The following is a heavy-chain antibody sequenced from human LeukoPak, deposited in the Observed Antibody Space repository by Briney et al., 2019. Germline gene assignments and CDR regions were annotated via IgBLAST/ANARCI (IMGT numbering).Heavy chain of an antibody. D-gene: IGHD5-18*01. CDR1: VYTFTSYA. V-gene: IGHV7-4-1*02. J-gene: IGHJ4*02. CDR3: ARVPVNGHVDTAMVLSY. Sequence: ASVKVSCKASVYTFTSYAMNWVRQAPGQGLEWMGWINTNTGNPTYAQGFTGRFVFSLDTSVSTAYLQISSLKAEDTAVYYCARVPVNGHVDTAMVLSYWGQGTLVTVSS. CDR2: INTNTGNP.